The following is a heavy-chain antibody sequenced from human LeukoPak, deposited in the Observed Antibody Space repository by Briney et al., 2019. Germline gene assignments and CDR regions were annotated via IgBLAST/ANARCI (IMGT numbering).Heavy chain of an antibody. J-gene: IGHJ6*03. D-gene: IGHD6-6*01. V-gene: IGHV4-59*01. CDR3: ARGGSSGFYYYYYMDV. CDR1: GGSISSYY. CDR2: IYYSGST. Sequence: PSETLSLTCTVSGGSISSYYWSWIRQPPGKGLEWIGYIYYSGSTNYNPSLKSRVTISVDTSKNQFSLKLSSVTAADTAVYYCARGGSSGFYYYYYMDVWGKGTTVTVSS.